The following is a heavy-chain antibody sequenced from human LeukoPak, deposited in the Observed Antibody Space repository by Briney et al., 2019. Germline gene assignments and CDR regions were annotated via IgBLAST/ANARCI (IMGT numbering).Heavy chain of an antibody. V-gene: IGHV4-34*01. D-gene: IGHD3-10*01. Sequence: SETLSLTCAIYDASFSGYYWSWIRQPPGKGLEWIGEIHPSGSPSYNPSLESRTIISVDASKNQFYLILNSVTAADTALYFCSRGGGASKAGKYWGQGALVTVSS. J-gene: IGHJ4*02. CDR2: IHPSGSP. CDR3: SRGGGASKAGKY. CDR1: DASFSGYY.